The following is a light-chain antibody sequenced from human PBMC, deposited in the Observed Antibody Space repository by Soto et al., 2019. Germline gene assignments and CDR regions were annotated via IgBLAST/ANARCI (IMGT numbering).Light chain of an antibody. CDR2: EAS. CDR1: QSVSTF. J-gene: IGKJ1*01. Sequence: ELVLTQSPATLSLSPGERATLSCRASQSVSTFLAWYQQKPGQVPRLLISEASNRATGIPPRFSGSGSGTDFTLTISSLEPEDFAVYYCQQRSYWPTFGQGTKVDIK. V-gene: IGKV3-11*01. CDR3: QQRSYWPT.